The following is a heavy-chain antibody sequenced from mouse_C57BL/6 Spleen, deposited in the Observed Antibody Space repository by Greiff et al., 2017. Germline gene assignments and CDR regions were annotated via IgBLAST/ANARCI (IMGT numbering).Heavy chain of an antibody. J-gene: IGHJ1*03. CDR3: ARVYYSNYGGYFVV. V-gene: IGHV5-17*01. Sequence: EVQLVESGGGLVKPGGSLKLSCAASGFTFSDYGMHWVRQAPEKGLEWVAFISSGSSTIYYADTVKGRFTISRDNAKNTLFLQMTSLRSEDTAMYYCARVYYSNYGGYFVVWGTETTVTVSS. CDR2: ISSGSSTI. D-gene: IGHD2-5*01. CDR1: GFTFSDYG.